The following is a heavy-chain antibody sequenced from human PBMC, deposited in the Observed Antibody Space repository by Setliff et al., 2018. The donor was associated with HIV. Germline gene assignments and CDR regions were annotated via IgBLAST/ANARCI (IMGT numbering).Heavy chain of an antibody. D-gene: IGHD3-22*01. CDR1: GYTFTGYY. V-gene: IGHV1-2*02. Sequence: RASVKVSCKASGYTFTGYYIHWVRQAPGQGLEWMGWINPNSGGTNYAQKFQGRVTMTRDTSISTAYMELSSLTSEDTAVYYCARGGGSSYLYHSRGSEYFQYWGQGALVTVSS. CDR2: INPNSGGT. CDR3: ARGGGSSYLYHSRGSEYFQY. J-gene: IGHJ1*01.